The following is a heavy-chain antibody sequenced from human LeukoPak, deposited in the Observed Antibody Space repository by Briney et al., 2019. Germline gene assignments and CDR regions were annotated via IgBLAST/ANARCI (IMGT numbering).Heavy chain of an antibody. CDR1: GYTFTSYY. J-gene: IGHJ4*02. Sequence: PGESLTISCKVSGYTFTSYYITWVRQMPGKGVEWMGRIDLSELYTNYSPSFQGHVTISAGKSISTAYLRWGSLEASDTAIYYCARVGDPPYSSIWYPDYWGQGTLVTVSS. D-gene: IGHD6-13*01. V-gene: IGHV5-10-1*01. CDR3: ARVGDPPYSSIWYPDY. CDR2: IDLSELYT.